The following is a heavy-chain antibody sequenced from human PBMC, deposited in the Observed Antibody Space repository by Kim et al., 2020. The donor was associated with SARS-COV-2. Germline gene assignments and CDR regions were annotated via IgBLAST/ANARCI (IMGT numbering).Heavy chain of an antibody. Sequence: GGSLRLSCAASGFTFSSYGMHWVRQAPGKGLEWVAVIWYDGSNKYYADSVKGRFTISRDNSKNTLYLQMNSLRAEDTAVYYCARPRGRLHTALDAFDIWGQGTMVTVSS. CDR2: IWYDGSNK. CDR1: GFTFSSYG. J-gene: IGHJ3*02. V-gene: IGHV3-33*01. D-gene: IGHD4-4*01. CDR3: ARPRGRLHTALDAFDI.